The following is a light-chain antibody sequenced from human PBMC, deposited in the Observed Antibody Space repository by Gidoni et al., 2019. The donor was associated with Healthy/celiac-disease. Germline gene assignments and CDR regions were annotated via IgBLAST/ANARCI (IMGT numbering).Light chain of an antibody. J-gene: IGKJ1*01. V-gene: IGKV3-15*01. CDR1: QSVSSN. Sequence: EIVMTQSPATSSLSPGERATLSCRASQSVSSNLAWYQQKPGQSPRLLIYGASTRATGIPVRFSASGSGTEFTLTISSLQSEDFAVYYCQQYNNWPPTWTFGQGTKVEIK. CDR2: GAS. CDR3: QQYNNWPPTWT.